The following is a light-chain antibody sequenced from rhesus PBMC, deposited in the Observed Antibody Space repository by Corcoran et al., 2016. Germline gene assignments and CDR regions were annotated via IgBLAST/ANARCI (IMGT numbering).Light chain of an antibody. CDR2: SAS. Sequence: DIQMTQSPSSLSASVGDTVTITCRASQSFSRSLAWYQQKPGKAPKLLIYSASSLQSGVPSRFSGRKSGTDFTLTIRSLQPDDIASYYCQQYSSDPPTFGGGTKVELK. J-gene: IGKJ4*01. V-gene: IGKV1-46*01. CDR3: QQYSSDPPT. CDR1: QSFSRS.